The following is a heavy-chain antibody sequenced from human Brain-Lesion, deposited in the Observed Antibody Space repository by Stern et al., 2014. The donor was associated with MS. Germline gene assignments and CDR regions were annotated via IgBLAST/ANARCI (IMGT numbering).Heavy chain of an antibody. CDR2: IFNSGST. Sequence: VQLVESGPGLVKPSQTLSLSCTVSGGSISSGGYYWSWIRQPAGKGLEWIGRIFNSGSTRYNPSPKSRVTISIDTSKNQFSRRLNSMTAADTAVYYCARGRVVPGFQYYATDVWGQGTTVIVSS. J-gene: IGHJ6*02. V-gene: IGHV4-61*02. CDR1: GGSISSGGYY. D-gene: IGHD2-2*01. CDR3: ARGRVVPGFQYYATDV.